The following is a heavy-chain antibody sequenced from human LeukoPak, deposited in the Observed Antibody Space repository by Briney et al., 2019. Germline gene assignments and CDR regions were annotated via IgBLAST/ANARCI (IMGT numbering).Heavy chain of an antibody. CDR3: TGAHSGGTWFDY. CDR2: IRGKGYSDPP. J-gene: IGHJ5*01. Sequence: PGGSLTETLADPGYTFIESPIHWVRQASGKGLEWVGRIRGKGYSDPPAYAASVKGRVTLSRDDSKSTLYLQMNSLKAEDTAVYACTGAHSGGTWFDYWGQGTLVTVSS. D-gene: IGHD1-26*01. CDR1: GYTFIESP. V-gene: IGHV3-73*01.